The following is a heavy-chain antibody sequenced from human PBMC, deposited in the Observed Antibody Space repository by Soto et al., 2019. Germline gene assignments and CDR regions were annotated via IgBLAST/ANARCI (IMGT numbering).Heavy chain of an antibody. Sequence: QVQLVQSGAEVKKPGASVKVSCKASGYTFTSYGISWVRQAPGQGLEWMGWINAYNGNTNYAQKLQGRVTMTTDTSTSPAYTELRSLRSDDPAVDYCARVLPPFDPWGQGTLVTVSS. CDR2: INAYNGNT. J-gene: IGHJ5*02. CDR1: GYTFTSYG. V-gene: IGHV1-18*01. CDR3: ARVLPPFDP.